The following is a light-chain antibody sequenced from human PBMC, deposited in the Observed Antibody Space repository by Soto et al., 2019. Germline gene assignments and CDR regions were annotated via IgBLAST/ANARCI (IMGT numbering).Light chain of an antibody. J-gene: IGKJ2*01. CDR1: QSISSW. V-gene: IGKV1-5*03. CDR2: KAS. CDR3: QQYSSSLYT. Sequence: DLQMTQSPSTLSASVGDRVSITCRASQSISSWLAWYQQKPGKAPKLLIYKASSLESGVPSRFSGSGSGTEFTLTISSLQPDDFATYYCQQYSSSLYTFGQGTKLEIK.